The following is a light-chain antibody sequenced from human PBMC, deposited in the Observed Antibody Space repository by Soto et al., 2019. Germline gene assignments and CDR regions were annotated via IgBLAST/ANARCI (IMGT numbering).Light chain of an antibody. CDR1: SSDVGTYNL. J-gene: IGLJ1*01. V-gene: IGLV2-23*02. Sequence: QSVLAQPASVSGSPEQSITISCTGTSSDVGTYNLVSWYQQHPGKAPKLIIYEVTERPSGVSNRFSGSKFGNTVSLTISGLLPEDEADYYCCSYGGSSTFPYVFGTGTKLTVL. CDR3: CSYGGSSTFPYV. CDR2: EVT.